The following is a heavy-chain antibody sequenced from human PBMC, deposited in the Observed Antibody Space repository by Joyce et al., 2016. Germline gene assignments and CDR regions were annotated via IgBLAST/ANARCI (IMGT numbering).Heavy chain of an antibody. Sequence: EVQLVESGGGLVQPGGSLRLSCEASGFTFSTYAMNWVRQAPGKGLEWISYISSISRTIDYADSVKGRFTISRDNAKKSLYLQMNSLRDEDTAVYYCARENYDILTGYTTYYYYGMDVWGQGTTVTVSS. CDR3: ARENYDILTGYTTYYYYGMDV. V-gene: IGHV3-48*02. CDR1: GFTFSTYA. J-gene: IGHJ6*02. CDR2: ISSISRTI. D-gene: IGHD3-9*01.